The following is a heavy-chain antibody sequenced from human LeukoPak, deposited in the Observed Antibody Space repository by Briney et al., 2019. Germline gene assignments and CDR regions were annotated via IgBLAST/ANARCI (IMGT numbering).Heavy chain of an antibody. V-gene: IGHV3-23*01. Sequence: GGSLRLSCAASGFTFSSSAMSWVRQPPGKGLEWVSLISDSGVGTYYADSVKGRFTISRDNSKNTLYLQMNSLRAEDTAVYYCAKDGMGGSYSDYWGQGTLVTVSS. CDR2: ISDSGVGT. CDR1: GFTFSSSA. CDR3: AKDGMGGSYSDY. D-gene: IGHD5-12*01. J-gene: IGHJ4*02.